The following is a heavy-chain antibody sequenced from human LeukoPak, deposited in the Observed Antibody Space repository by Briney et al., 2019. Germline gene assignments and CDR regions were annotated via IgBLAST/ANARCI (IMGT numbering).Heavy chain of an antibody. CDR3: ARDLRSGYLLDYYYYYYMDV. Sequence: SQTLSLTCTVSGGSISSGSYYWSWIRQPAGKGLEWIGRIYTSGSTNYNPSLKSRVTISVDTSKNQFSLKLSSVTAAATAVYYCARDLRSGYLLDYYYYYYMDVWGKGTTVTVSS. CDR1: GGSISSGSYY. CDR2: IYTSGST. V-gene: IGHV4-61*02. J-gene: IGHJ6*03. D-gene: IGHD3-3*01.